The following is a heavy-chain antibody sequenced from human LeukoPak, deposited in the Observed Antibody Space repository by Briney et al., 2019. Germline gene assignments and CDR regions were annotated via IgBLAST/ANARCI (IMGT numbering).Heavy chain of an antibody. CDR1: GFTFSSYS. CDR3: ADTAYDFWSGYSKTIY. D-gene: IGHD3-3*01. Sequence: GGSLRLSCAASGFTFSSYSMNWVRQAPGKGLEWVSSISSSSSYIYYADSVKGRFTISRDNAKNSLYLQMNSLRAEDTAVYYCADTAYDFWSGYSKTIYWGQGTLVTVSS. CDR2: ISSSSSYI. J-gene: IGHJ4*02. V-gene: IGHV3-21*01.